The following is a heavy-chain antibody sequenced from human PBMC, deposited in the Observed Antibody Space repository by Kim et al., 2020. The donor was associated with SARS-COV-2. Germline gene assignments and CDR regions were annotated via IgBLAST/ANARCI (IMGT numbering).Heavy chain of an antibody. CDR1: GFTVSTNY. D-gene: IGHD4-4*01. CDR2: IYDGGST. Sequence: GGSLRLSCAASGFTVSTNYMTWVRRAPGKGLEWVSVIYDGGSTYYADSVKGRFTISRDNSKNTLYLQMNSLRAEDTAVYYCARDQWTYSNYNYHHNGMDVWGQGTTVTVSS. V-gene: IGHV3-53*01. J-gene: IGHJ6*02. CDR3: ARDQWTYSNYNYHHNGMDV.